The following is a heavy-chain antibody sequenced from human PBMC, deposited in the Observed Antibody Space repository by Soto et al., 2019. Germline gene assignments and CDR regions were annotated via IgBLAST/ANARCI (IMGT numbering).Heavy chain of an antibody. J-gene: IGHJ5*02. Sequence: SETLSLTCTVSGDSISTDYWSWIRQSPGKGLEWIGFIYYGGSTNYNPSLKSRVIISVDTSKNEFSLELRSVTAADTAVYYCAREYNRHCFDPWGQGTLVTSPQ. CDR1: GDSISTDY. V-gene: IGHV4-59*12. CDR3: AREYNRHCFDP. D-gene: IGHD1-20*01. CDR2: IYYGGST.